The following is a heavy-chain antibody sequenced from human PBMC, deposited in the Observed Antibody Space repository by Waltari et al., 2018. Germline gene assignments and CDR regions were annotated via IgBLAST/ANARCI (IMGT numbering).Heavy chain of an antibody. CDR1: GGSFSGYY. V-gene: IGHV4-34*01. J-gene: IGHJ4*02. D-gene: IGHD5-12*01. CDR3: AGEQRWLQRGSFDY. Sequence: QVQLQQWGAGLLKPSETLSLTCAVYGGSFSGYYWSWIRPPPGKGLEGNGEINHSGRTNYNPALRSRVTIAVDTSKNQFSLKLSSGTAADTAVYYCAGEQRWLQRGSFDYWGQGTLVTVSS. CDR2: INHSGRT.